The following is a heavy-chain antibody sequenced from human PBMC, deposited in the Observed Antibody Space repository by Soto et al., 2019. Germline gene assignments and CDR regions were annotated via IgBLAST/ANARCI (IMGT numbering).Heavy chain of an antibody. Sequence: ASVKVSCKASGGTSSRYTISWVRQAPGQGLEWMGRISAYNGNTDYAQKLQGRVTMTTDTSTSTAYMELRSLRSDDTAVYYCARVGAYCVSTSCHDYWGQGTLVTVSS. D-gene: IGHD2-2*01. CDR3: ARVGAYCVSTSCHDY. CDR2: ISAYNGNT. V-gene: IGHV1-18*01. CDR1: GGTSSRYT. J-gene: IGHJ4*02.